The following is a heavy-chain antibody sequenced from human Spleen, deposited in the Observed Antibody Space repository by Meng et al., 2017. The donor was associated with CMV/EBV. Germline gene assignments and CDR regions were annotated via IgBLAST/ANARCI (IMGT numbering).Heavy chain of an antibody. D-gene: IGHD2-2*01. CDR2: ISGSGGST. Sequence: GALKISCAASGFTFSSYAMGWVRQAPGKGLEWVSAISGSGGSTYYADSVKGRFTISRDNSKNTLYLQLNSLRAEDTAVYYCAKDHCSSTSCYTSYYYYGMDVWGQETTVTVSS. J-gene: IGHJ6*02. CDR3: AKDHCSSTSCYTSYYYYGMDV. CDR1: GFTFSSYA. V-gene: IGHV3-23*01.